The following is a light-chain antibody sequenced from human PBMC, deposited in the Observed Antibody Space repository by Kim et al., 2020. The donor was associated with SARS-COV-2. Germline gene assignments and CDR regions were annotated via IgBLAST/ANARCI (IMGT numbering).Light chain of an antibody. CDR3: SSYTDTNTLI. J-gene: IGLJ2*01. V-gene: IGLV2-8*01. CDR1: HRHLGLYHS. Sequence: GHPVTLSCPGYHRHLGLYHSVSCYQTHPGGPPRLMIYDVSRRPSGVPDRFSGSKSGNTASLTVSGFQAEDEADYYCSSYTDTNTLIFGGWTKVTDL. CDR2: DVS.